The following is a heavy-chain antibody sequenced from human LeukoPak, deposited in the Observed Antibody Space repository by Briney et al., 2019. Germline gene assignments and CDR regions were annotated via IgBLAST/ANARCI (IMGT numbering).Heavy chain of an antibody. V-gene: IGHV4-39*01. Sequence: SETLSLTCSVSGGSISSSRVYWGWIRQPPGKGLEWIEIIFYSGRTFYNSSLSSRVTISVDTSKSQFSLRLSSVTAADTATYYCARLDNSGYYFIDYWGQGSLVIVSS. CDR3: ARLDNSGYYFIDY. CDR2: IFYSGRT. J-gene: IGHJ4*02. CDR1: GGSISSSRVY. D-gene: IGHD3-22*01.